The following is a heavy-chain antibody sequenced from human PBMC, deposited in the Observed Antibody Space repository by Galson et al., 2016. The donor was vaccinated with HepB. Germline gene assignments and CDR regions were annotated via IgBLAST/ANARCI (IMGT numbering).Heavy chain of an antibody. D-gene: IGHD1-26*01. J-gene: IGHJ4*02. V-gene: IGHV4-39*01. Sequence: SETLSLTCTVSGVSISSTTYYWGWIRQPPGRGLEWIVTIYYSGTTYYNPSLKSRVTISVDTSKNQFSLGLTSVTAADTAVYYCARRARGLGAPGDWGQGTLVTVSS. CDR2: IYYSGTT. CDR3: ARRARGLGAPGD. CDR1: GVSISSTTYY.